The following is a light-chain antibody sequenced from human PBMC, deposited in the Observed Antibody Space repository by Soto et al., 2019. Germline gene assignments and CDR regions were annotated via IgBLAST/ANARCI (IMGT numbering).Light chain of an antibody. Sequence: EIVLTQSPGTLSLSPGERVNLSCRASQSVSSRYVAWYQHKTGQPPRLLISGASSRATGIPDRFSGSGSGADFTLTISRLEPEDFAVYYCQQYDRSPPTFGGGIKVEIK. J-gene: IGKJ4*01. CDR1: QSVSSRY. CDR3: QQYDRSPPT. CDR2: GAS. V-gene: IGKV3-20*01.